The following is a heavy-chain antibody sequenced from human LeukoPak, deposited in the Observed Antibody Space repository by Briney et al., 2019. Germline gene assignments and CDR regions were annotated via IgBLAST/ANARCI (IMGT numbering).Heavy chain of an antibody. V-gene: IGHV3-74*01. CDR2: MNSDGTTI. CDR3: ATAGDYRFDY. J-gene: IGHJ4*02. CDR1: GFTFSTYW. D-gene: IGHD4-17*01. Sequence: GGSLRLSCAASGFTFSTYWMHWVRQAPGKGLVWVSRMNSDGTTIDYADSVKGRFTISRDNAKNTLYLQMNSLRVEDTAVYYCATAGDYRFDYWGQGTLVTVSS.